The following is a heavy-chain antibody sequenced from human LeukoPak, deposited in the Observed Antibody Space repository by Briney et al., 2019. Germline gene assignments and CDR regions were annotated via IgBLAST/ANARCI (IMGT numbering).Heavy chain of an antibody. Sequence: NPSETLSLTCSVSGGSITSYYWGWIRQPPGKGLEWIGSIYYSGSTYYNPSLKSRVTISVDTSKNQFSLKLSSVTAADTAVYYCARGEMATIVSFDYWGQGTLVTVSS. J-gene: IGHJ4*02. D-gene: IGHD5-24*01. CDR2: IYYSGST. V-gene: IGHV4-39*01. CDR1: GGSITSYY. CDR3: ARGEMATIVSFDY.